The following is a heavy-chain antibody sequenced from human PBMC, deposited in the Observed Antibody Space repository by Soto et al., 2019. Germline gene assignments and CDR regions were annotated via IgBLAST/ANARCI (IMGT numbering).Heavy chain of an antibody. D-gene: IGHD1-1*01. J-gene: IGHJ5*02. Sequence: PSETLSLTCTVSGGSISSGGYYWSWIRQHPGKGLEWTGYIYYSGSTYYNPSLKSRVTISVDTSKNQFSLKLSSVTAADTAVYYCAREFRGFNSRFDPWGQGTLVTVSS. V-gene: IGHV4-31*03. CDR2: IYYSGST. CDR1: GGSISSGGYY. CDR3: AREFRGFNSRFDP.